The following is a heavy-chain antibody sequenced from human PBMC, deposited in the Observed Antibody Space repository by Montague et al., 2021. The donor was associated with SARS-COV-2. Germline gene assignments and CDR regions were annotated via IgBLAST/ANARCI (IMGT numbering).Heavy chain of an antibody. Sequence: SETLSLTCTVSGGSISSYYWSWIRQPPGRGLEWIGYIYYSGSTNYNPSLKIRVTISVDTSKNQFSLKLSSVTAADTAVYYCARDSRTDFDWLFPDSGSYYYYMDVWGKGTTVTVSS. CDR2: IYYSGST. CDR1: GGSISSYY. J-gene: IGHJ6*03. CDR3: ARDSRTDFDWLFPDSGSYYYYMDV. D-gene: IGHD3-9*01. V-gene: IGHV4-59*01.